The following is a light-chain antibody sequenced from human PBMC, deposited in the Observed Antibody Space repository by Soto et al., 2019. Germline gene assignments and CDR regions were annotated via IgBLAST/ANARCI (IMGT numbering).Light chain of an antibody. J-gene: IGLJ2*01. CDR1: SSDVGAYTY. CDR3: SSYGGNNNVV. V-gene: IGLV2-8*01. CDR2: EVN. Sequence: QSALTQPPSASGSPGQSVTISCIGTSSDVGAYTYVSWYQQHPGKAPKLMIYEVNKRPSGVPDRFSGSKSGNTASLTVSGLHAEDEADYYCSSYGGNNNVVFGGGTQLTVL.